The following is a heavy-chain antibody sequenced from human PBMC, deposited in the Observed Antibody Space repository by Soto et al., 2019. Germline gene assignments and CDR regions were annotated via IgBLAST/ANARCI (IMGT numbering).Heavy chain of an antibody. CDR3: ARDNHGLLAD. V-gene: IGHV1-2*02. J-gene: IGHJ1*01. D-gene: IGHD2-8*01. CDR2: VDPNSGGT. Sequence: ASVKVSCKPSGYTFTDLYIHWVRQAPGQGLEWMGWVDPNSGGTKQTQKFQGRLTMTRDTSTGAVYMELYSLRSDDTSGYYCARDNHGLLADWGQGTLVTVSS. CDR1: GYTFTDLY.